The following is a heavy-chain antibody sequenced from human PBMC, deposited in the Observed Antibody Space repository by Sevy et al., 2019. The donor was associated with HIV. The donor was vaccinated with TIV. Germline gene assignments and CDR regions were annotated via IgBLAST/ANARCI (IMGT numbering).Heavy chain of an antibody. Sequence: GGSLRLSCAASGFTFTYAWMNWVRQAPGKGLEWVGRIKSNADGGTIDYAAPVKGRFIISRDESKNTLYLQMNSLKTEDTGVYYCSTDPIILLLVTDGMDVWGQGTTVTVSS. D-gene: IGHD2-8*02. CDR3: STDPIILLLVTDGMDV. V-gene: IGHV3-15*05. CDR2: IKSNADGGTI. J-gene: IGHJ6*02. CDR1: GFTFTYAW.